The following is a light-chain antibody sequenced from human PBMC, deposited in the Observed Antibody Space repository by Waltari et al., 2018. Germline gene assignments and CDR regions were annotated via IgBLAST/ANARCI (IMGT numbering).Light chain of an antibody. J-gene: IGLJ2*01. Sequence: QSALTPPASVSGSPRQPITISCTGTSSDAGRYNYVSWYRQHPGEAPKLMIYDVTNRPSGVSNRFSGSKSGNTASLTISGLQAEDEADYYCSSYTTSSTVVFGGGTKLTVL. CDR2: DVT. CDR1: SSDAGRYNY. V-gene: IGLV2-14*01. CDR3: SSYTTSSTVV.